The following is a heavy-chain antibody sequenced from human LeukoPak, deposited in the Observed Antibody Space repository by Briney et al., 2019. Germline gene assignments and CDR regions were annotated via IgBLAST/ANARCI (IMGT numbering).Heavy chain of an antibody. Sequence: ASVKVSCKASGYTFASYYMHWVRQAPGQGLEWMGIINPSGGSTSYAQKFQGRVTMTRVTSTSTVYMELSSLRSEDTAVYYCARQGYCSSTSCQNWFDPWGQGTLVTVSS. CDR3: ARQGYCSSTSCQNWFDP. J-gene: IGHJ5*02. CDR2: INPSGGST. D-gene: IGHD2-2*01. V-gene: IGHV1-46*01. CDR1: GYTFASYY.